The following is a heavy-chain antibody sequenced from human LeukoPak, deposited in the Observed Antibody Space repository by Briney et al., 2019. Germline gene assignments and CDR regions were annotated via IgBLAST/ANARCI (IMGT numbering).Heavy chain of an antibody. D-gene: IGHD3-16*01. V-gene: IGHV3-11*04. CDR2: ISASGSSI. Sequence: GGSLRLSCAASGFTFSEYYMSWIRQAPGKGLEWISYISASGSSIQYADSVKGRFTISRDNAKNSLFLQMNSLRAEHTAVYYCARTSSALLDYWGQGTLVTVSS. J-gene: IGHJ4*02. CDR3: ARTSSALLDY. CDR1: GFTFSEYY.